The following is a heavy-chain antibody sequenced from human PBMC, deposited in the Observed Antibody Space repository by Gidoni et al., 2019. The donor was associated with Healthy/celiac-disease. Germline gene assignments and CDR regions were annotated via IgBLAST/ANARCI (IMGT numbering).Heavy chain of an antibody. D-gene: IGHD2-15*01. V-gene: IGHV3-23*04. J-gene: IGHJ4*02. CDR3: AKADASVVVGGASDY. CDR2: MRGSGGST. Sequence: EVQLVESGGCLVQPGGSLRLSCAASGFTFLSYAMSWVRQAPGKGLEWVSAMRGSGGSTYYADAGKGRCTIARDKSKKALYLQMNSLRAEDTAGEYCAKADASVVVGGASDYWGQGTLVTVSA. CDR1: GFTFLSYA.